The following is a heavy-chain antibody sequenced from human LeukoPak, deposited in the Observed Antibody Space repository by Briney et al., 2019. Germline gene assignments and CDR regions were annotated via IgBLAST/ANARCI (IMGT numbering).Heavy chain of an antibody. Sequence: GGSLRLSCAASGFTFSNAWMSWVRQAPGKGLEWVGRIKSKTDGGTTDYAAPVKGRFTISRDDSKNTLYLQMNSLKTEDTAVYYCTRLTGADVFDIWGQGTMVTVSS. V-gene: IGHV3-15*01. J-gene: IGHJ3*02. D-gene: IGHD2-21*02. CDR2: IKSKTDGGTT. CDR1: GFTFSNAW. CDR3: TRLTGADVFDI.